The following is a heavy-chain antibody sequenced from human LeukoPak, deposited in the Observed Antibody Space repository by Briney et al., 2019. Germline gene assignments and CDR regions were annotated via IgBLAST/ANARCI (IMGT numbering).Heavy chain of an antibody. CDR3: ASVYTDCSSTSCVVDP. CDR2: IYHSGST. J-gene: IGHJ5*02. D-gene: IGHD2-2*01. CDR1: GGSISNFY. V-gene: IGHV4-59*08. Sequence: SETLSLTCTVSGGSISNFYWSWIRQPPGKGLEWIGSIYHSGSTYYNPSLKSRVTISVDTSKNQFSLKLSSVTAADTAVYYCASVYTDCSSTSCVVDPWGQGTLVTVSS.